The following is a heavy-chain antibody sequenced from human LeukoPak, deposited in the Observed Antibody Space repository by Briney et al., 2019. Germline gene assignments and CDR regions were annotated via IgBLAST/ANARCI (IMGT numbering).Heavy chain of an antibody. CDR3: ARRMAGADY. V-gene: IGHV3-23*01. D-gene: IGHD2-8*01. CDR2: ISGSGGST. Sequence: PGGSLRLSCAASGFTFSNYWMHWVRQAPGKGLEWVSVISGSGGSTYYADSVKGRFTISRDNSKNTLYLQMNSLRAEDTAVYYCARRMAGADYWGQGTLVTVSS. CDR1: GFTFSNYW. J-gene: IGHJ4*02.